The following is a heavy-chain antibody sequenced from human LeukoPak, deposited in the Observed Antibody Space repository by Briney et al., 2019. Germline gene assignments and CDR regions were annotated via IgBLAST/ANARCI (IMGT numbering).Heavy chain of an antibody. CDR2: IYYSGST. D-gene: IGHD1-14*01. CDR1: GGSISSSNYY. V-gene: IGHV4-39*07. Sequence: PSETLSLTCTVSGGSISSSNYYWGWIRQPPGKGLEWIGSIYYSGSTYYNPSLQSRVTISVDTSKNQFSLKLSSLTAADTAVYYCARDRKYYYHMDVWGKGTTVTVSS. CDR3: ARDRKYYYHMDV. J-gene: IGHJ6*03.